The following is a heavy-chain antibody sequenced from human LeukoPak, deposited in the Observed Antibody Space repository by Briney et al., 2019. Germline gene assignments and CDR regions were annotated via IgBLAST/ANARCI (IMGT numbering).Heavy chain of an antibody. V-gene: IGHV3-33*06. CDR3: AKVAQRGFDYSTSIKD. CDR2: IWNDGSNL. D-gene: IGHD4-11*01. J-gene: IGHJ4*02. CDR1: QFTFSHYG. Sequence: PGGSLTLSCAASQFTFSHYGMHWVRQAPGKGLEWVAVIWNDGSNLYYADSVKGRFTISRDNSKNTVYLQMNSLRAEDTAVYYCAKVAQRGFDYSTSIKDWGQGTLVTASS.